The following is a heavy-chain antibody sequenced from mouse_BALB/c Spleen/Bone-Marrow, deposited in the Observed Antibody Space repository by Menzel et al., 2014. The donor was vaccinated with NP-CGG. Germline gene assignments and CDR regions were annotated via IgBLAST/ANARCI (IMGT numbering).Heavy chain of an antibody. D-gene: IGHD1-1*01. CDR1: GYSFTGYF. CDR2: INPYNGDT. Sequence: EVQLQQSGPELVKPGASVKISCKASGYSFTGYFMNWVMQSHGKSLEWIGRINPYNGDTFYNQKFKGKATLTVDKPSSTAHMELRSLASEDSAVYYCAREGYYYGSSYGNAMDYWGQGTSVTVSS. CDR3: AREGYYYGSSYGNAMDY. V-gene: IGHV1-20*02. J-gene: IGHJ4*01.